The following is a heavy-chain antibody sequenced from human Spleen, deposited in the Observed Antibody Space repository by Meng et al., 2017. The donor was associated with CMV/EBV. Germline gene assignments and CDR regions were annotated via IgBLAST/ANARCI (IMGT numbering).Heavy chain of an antibody. J-gene: IGHJ4*02. V-gene: IGHV3-23*01. CDR1: GFPFSNYA. Sequence: GESLKISCAASGFPFSNYAMSWVRQAPGKGLEWVSAISGSGGSTYYADSVKGRFTISSDKSKNTLYLQMNSLRAEDTAVYYCAKEVRRQWPPTSAASYFDYWGQGTLVTVSS. D-gene: IGHD6-19*01. CDR3: AKEVRRQWPPTSAASYFDY. CDR2: ISGSGGST.